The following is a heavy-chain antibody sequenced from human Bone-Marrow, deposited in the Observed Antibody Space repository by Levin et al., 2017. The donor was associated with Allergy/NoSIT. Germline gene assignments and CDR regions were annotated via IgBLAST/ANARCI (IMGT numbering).Heavy chain of an antibody. CDR3: ARDKLQPGGTGSCDC. V-gene: IGHV3-7*01. Sequence: ASVKVSCAASGFTFSSYWMSWVRQAPGKGLEWVANIKQDGSEKNYVDSVKGRFSISRDNAKNSLYLQMNSLRAEDTAVYYCARDKLQPGGTGSCDCWGQGTLVTVSS. CDR2: IKQDGSEK. CDR1: GFTFSSYW. D-gene: IGHD1-14*01. J-gene: IGHJ4*02.